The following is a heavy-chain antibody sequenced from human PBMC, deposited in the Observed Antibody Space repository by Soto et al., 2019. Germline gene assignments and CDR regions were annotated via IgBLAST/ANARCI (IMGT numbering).Heavy chain of an antibody. Sequence: GESLKISCKGSGYSFTTYWISWVRQMPGKGLEWMGRIDPSDSYTNYSPSFRGHVIISIDKSISTAYLQWSSLKASDTAVYYCARHGDKATRRSANDYWGQGALVTVSS. D-gene: IGHD6-6*01. V-gene: IGHV5-10-1*01. CDR2: IDPSDSYT. J-gene: IGHJ4*02. CDR3: ARHGDKATRRSANDY. CDR1: GYSFTTYW.